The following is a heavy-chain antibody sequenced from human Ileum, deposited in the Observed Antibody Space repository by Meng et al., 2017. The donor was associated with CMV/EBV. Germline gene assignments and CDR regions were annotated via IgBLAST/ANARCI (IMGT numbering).Heavy chain of an antibody. V-gene: IGHV3-21*01. J-gene: IGHJ4*02. D-gene: IGHD2-2*01. CDR2: ISSSSSYI. CDR3: ARDCSSTSCYGYFDY. Sequence: GLSLRLSCAASGFTFSSYSMNSVRQSPGKGLGSVSSISSSSSYIYYADSVKGRFTISRDNAKNSLYLQMNSLRAEDTAVYYCARDCSSTSCYGYFDYWGQGTLVTVSS. CDR1: GFTFSSYS.